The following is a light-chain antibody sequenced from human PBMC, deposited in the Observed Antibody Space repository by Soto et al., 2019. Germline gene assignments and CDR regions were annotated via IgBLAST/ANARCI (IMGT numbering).Light chain of an antibody. CDR2: KAS. Sequence: IHMTQSPCSLSASLGDRVTITFRASQSISSWLAWYQQKPGKAPKLLIYKASTLESGVPSNFSGSGSGTEFTLTISSLQPEDFATYYCQQYNSYPWTFGQGTKVDI. CDR3: QQYNSYPWT. V-gene: IGKV1-5*03. J-gene: IGKJ1*01. CDR1: QSISSW.